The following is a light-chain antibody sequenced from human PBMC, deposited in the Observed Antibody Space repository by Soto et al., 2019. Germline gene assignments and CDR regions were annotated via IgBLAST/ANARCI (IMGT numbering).Light chain of an antibody. V-gene: IGLV1-51*01. CDR2: DNN. Sequence: QSVLTQPPSVSAAPGQKVTISCSGSSSNIGNNYVSWYQQLPGTAPKLLIYDNNKRPSGIPDRFSGSKSGTSATLGITGLXTGDEADYYCGTWDSSLSASVFGGGTQLTVL. CDR3: GTWDSSLSASV. J-gene: IGLJ3*02. CDR1: SSNIGNNY.